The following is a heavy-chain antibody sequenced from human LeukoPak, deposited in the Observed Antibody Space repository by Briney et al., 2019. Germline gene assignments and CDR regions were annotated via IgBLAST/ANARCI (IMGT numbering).Heavy chain of an antibody. D-gene: IGHD3-10*01. CDR1: GGSISSSSYY. CDR2: IYYSGST. Sequence: PSETLSLTCTVSGGSISSSSYYWGWIRQPPGKGLEWIGSIYYSGSTYYNPSLKSRVTISVDTSKNQFSLKLSSVTAADTAVYYCARGAKLLWFGGLSYYYYMDVWGKGTTVTVSS. V-gene: IGHV4-39*07. CDR3: ARGAKLLWFGGLSYYYYMDV. J-gene: IGHJ6*03.